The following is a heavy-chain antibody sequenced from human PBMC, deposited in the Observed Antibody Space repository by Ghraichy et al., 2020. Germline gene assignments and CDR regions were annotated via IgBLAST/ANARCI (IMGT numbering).Heavy chain of an antibody. CDR2: IGVSGGKT. D-gene: IGHD5-12*01. Sequence: GESLNISCAGSGFTFGSYGMSWVRQAPGKGPEWVSGIGVSGGKTDYADSVKGRFTISRDNSRNTVFLQMNGLRAEDTAIYYCAKDGWLRAYHYFYMDVWGKGTTVTVSS. V-gene: IGHV3-23*01. CDR1: GFTFGSYG. J-gene: IGHJ6*03. CDR3: AKDGWLRAYHYFYMDV.